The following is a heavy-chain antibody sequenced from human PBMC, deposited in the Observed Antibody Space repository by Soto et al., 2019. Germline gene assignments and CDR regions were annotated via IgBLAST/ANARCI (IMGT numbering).Heavy chain of an antibody. V-gene: IGHV1-69*13. D-gene: IGHD2-15*01. CDR2: IIPIFGTA. J-gene: IGHJ5*02. Sequence: SVKVSCKASGGTFSSYAISWVRQAPGQGLEWMGGIIPIFGTANYAQKFQGRVTITADESTSTAYMELSSLRSEDTAVCYCARDLLPNSRDKNWFDPWGQGTLVTVSS. CDR1: GGTFSSYA. CDR3: ARDLLPNSRDKNWFDP.